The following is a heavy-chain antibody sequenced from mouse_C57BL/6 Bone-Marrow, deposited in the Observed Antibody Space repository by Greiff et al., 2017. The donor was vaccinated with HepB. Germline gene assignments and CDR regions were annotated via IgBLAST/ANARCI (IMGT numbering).Heavy chain of an antibody. J-gene: IGHJ2*01. CDR3: ARGGGGSFDY. CDR1: GYTFTSYW. CDR2: IHPNSGST. V-gene: IGHV1-64*01. D-gene: IGHD1-1*02. Sequence: QVQLQQSGAELVKPGASVKLSCKASGYTFTSYWMHWVKQRPGQGLEWIGMIHPNSGSTNYNEKFKSKATLTVDKASSTAYMQLSSLTSEDSAVYYCARGGGGSFDYWGKGTTLTVSS.